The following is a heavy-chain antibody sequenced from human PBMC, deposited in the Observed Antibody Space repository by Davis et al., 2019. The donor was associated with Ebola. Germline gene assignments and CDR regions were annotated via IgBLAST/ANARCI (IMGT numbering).Heavy chain of an antibody. CDR1: GFNFDDYG. D-gene: IGHD3-10*01. Sequence: GESLKISCAASGFNFDDYGMSWVRQAPGKGLEWVSGISWNGGRTGYADSVKGRFTISRDNSKNTLYLQMNSLRLEDTAVYYCARDPGVLRLVGDYYFDYWGQGTLVTVSS. CDR2: ISWNGGRT. V-gene: IGHV3-20*04. CDR3: ARDPGVLRLVGDYYFDY. J-gene: IGHJ4*02.